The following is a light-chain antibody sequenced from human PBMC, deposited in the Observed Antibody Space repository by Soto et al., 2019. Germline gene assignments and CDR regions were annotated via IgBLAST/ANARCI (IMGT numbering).Light chain of an antibody. Sequence: QSVLTQPPSASGTPGQRVTISCSGSGSSIGTNTVNWYRQLPGTAPKLLIYGNNQRPSGVPDRFSGSKSGTSASLGISGLQSEDEADYYCAAWDGSLNNVLFGGCTQLTVL. CDR3: AAWDGSLNNVL. J-gene: IGLJ2*01. CDR2: GNN. CDR1: GSSIGTNT. V-gene: IGLV1-44*01.